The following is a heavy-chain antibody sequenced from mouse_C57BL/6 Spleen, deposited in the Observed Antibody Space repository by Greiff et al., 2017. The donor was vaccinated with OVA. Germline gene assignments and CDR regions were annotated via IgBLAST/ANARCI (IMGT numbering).Heavy chain of an antibody. D-gene: IGHD1-1*01. V-gene: IGHV7-3*01. J-gene: IGHJ4*01. CDR1: GFTFTDYY. Sequence: EVQGVESGGGLVQPGGSLSLSCAASGFTFTDYYMSWVRQPPGKALEWLGFIRNKANGYTTEYSASVKGRFTISRDNSQSILDLQMNALRAEDSATYYCARYINYGSSYVTYYAMDYWGQGTSVTVSS. CDR2: IRNKANGYTT. CDR3: ARYINYGSSYVTYYAMDY.